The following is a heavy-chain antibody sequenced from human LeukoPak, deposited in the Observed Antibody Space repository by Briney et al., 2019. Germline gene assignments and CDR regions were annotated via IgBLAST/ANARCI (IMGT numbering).Heavy chain of an antibody. D-gene: IGHD6-13*01. CDR2: INPNSGGT. CDR1: GYTFTGYY. Sequence: ASVKVSCKASGYTFTGYYMHWVRQAPGQGLEWMGWINPNSGGTNYAQKFQGRVTMTRDTSISTAYMELSRPRSDDTAVYYCARYVADSSSWYFDYWGQGTLVTVSS. J-gene: IGHJ4*02. V-gene: IGHV1-2*02. CDR3: ARYVADSSSWYFDY.